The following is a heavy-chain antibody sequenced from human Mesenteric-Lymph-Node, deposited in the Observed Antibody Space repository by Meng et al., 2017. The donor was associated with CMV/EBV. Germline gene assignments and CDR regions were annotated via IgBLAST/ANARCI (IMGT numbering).Heavy chain of an antibody. V-gene: IGHV3-30*04. CDR3: VKLTAGYYDSTGYPFDY. CDR1: GFTFSSYA. D-gene: IGHD3-22*01. CDR2: ISYDGSNK. Sequence: GGSLRLSCAASGFTFSSYAMHWVRQAPGKGLEWVAVISYDGSNKYYADSVKGRFTISRDNSKNTLYLQMNSLRAEDTAVYYCVKLTAGYYDSTGYPFDYWGQGTLVTVSS. J-gene: IGHJ4*02.